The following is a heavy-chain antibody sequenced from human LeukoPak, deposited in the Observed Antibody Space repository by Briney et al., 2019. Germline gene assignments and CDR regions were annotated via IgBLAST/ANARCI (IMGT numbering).Heavy chain of an antibody. Sequence: GGSLRLSCTASGFTFGDHSVSWFRQAPGKGLEWVAFIRSKAYSVTAEYSASVRVRFTISRDDSKSVAYLQMDSVKTEDTAVYYCTREIRYFDWFQADYWGQGTLVTVSS. CDR2: IRSKAYSVTA. V-gene: IGHV3-49*03. CDR1: GFTFGDHS. CDR3: TREIRYFDWFQADY. J-gene: IGHJ4*02. D-gene: IGHD3-9*01.